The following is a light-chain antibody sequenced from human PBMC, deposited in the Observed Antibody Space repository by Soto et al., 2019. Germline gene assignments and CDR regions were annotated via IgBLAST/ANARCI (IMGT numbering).Light chain of an antibody. V-gene: IGKV1-5*01. CDR2: DAS. CDR1: QSISSW. J-gene: IGKJ1*01. Sequence: DIQMTQSPSTLSAYVGDRVTITCRASQSISSWLAWYQQKPGKAPKLLIYDASSLESGVPSRFSGSGSGTEFTLTISSLQPDDFATYYCQQYNSYSLTFGQGTKVEIK. CDR3: QQYNSYSLT.